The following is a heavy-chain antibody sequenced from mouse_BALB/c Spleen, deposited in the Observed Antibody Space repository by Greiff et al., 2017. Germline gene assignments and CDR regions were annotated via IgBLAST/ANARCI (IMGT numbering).Heavy chain of an antibody. CDR1: GYTFTSYN. V-gene: IGHV1-12*01. CDR3: ARDMITTPYYAMDY. CDR2: IYPGNGDT. Sequence: LQQPGAELVKPGASVKMSCKASGYTFTSYNMHWVKQTPGQGLEWIGAIYPGNGDTSYNQKFKGKATLTADKSSSTAYMQLSSLTSEDSAVYYCARDMITTPYYAMDYWGQGTSVTVSS. J-gene: IGHJ4*01. D-gene: IGHD2-4*01.